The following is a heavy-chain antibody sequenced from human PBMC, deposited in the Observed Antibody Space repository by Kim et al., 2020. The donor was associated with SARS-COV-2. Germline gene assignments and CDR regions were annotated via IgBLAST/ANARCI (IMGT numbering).Heavy chain of an antibody. J-gene: IGHJ4*02. CDR3: TACWGVN. Sequence: GGSLRLSCAASGFTVSNNYMSWVRLAPGKGLVWISVFYSGGYTYYAESAKGRFTISRDNYKNTLYLQMNSLRADDTAVDYCTACWGVNWGQGALVTGSS. CDR1: GFTVSNNY. CDR2: FYSGGYT. D-gene: IGHD3-10*02. V-gene: IGHV3-53*01.